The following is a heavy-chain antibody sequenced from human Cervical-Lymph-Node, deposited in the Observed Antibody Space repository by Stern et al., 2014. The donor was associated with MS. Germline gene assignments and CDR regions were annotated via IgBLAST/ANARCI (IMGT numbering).Heavy chain of an antibody. Sequence: VQLVESGGGVVQPGRSLRLSCAASGFAFSRYGMHWVRQAPGKGLGWVAVLSNDGSNENYADSVKGRVTISRDNSNNTLYLQVNSLRAEDTAVYYCARVSPLGMPFPGIAVAPIDYWGQGTLVTVSS. D-gene: IGHD6-19*01. CDR3: ARVSPLGMPFPGIAVAPIDY. CDR1: GFAFSRYG. J-gene: IGHJ4*02. CDR2: LSNDGSNE. V-gene: IGHV3-30*03.